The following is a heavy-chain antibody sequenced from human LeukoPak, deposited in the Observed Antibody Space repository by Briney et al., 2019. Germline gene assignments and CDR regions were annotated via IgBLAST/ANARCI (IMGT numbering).Heavy chain of an antibody. CDR3: AKGKDSSGWYVSFNWFDP. D-gene: IGHD6-19*01. CDR1: GFTFSSYA. CDR2: ISGSGGST. Sequence: QHWGSLRLSCAASGFTFSSYAMSWVRQAPGKGLEWVSAISGSGGSTYYADSVKGRFTISRDNSKNTLYLQMNSLRAEDTAVYYCAKGKDSSGWYVSFNWFDPWGQGTLVTVSS. J-gene: IGHJ5*02. V-gene: IGHV3-23*01.